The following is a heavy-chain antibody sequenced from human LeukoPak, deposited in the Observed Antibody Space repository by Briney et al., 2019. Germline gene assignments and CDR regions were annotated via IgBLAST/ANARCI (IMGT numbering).Heavy chain of an antibody. V-gene: IGHV1-69*04. CDR3: ARGGGYSGYDYFDY. Sequence: ASVKVSCKASGGTFSSYAINWVRQAPGQGLEWMGRIIPILGIANYAQKFQGRVTITAGKSTSTAYMELSSLRSEDTAVYYCARGGGYSGYDYFDYWGQGTLVTVSS. CDR2: IIPILGIA. J-gene: IGHJ4*02. D-gene: IGHD5-12*01. CDR1: GGTFSSYA.